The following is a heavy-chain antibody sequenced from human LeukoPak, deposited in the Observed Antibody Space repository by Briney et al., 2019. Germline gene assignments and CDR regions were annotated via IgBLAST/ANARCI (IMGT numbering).Heavy chain of an antibody. Sequence: SETLSLTCTVSDDSISSSSYYWGWIRQPPGKGLEWIGSFYYSGSTYYNPSLKSRATISADTSKNQFSLRLSSVTAADTAVYYCARARAAADFDYWGQGTLVTVSS. CDR3: ARARAAADFDY. J-gene: IGHJ4*02. CDR1: DDSISSSSYY. V-gene: IGHV4-39*07. D-gene: IGHD6-13*01. CDR2: FYYSGST.